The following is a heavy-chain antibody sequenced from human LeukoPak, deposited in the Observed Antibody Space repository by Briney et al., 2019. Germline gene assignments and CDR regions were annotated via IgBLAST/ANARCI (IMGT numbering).Heavy chain of an antibody. Sequence: PSETLSLTCTVSGYSISSGYYWGWIRQPPGKGLEWIGNIYHSGSTYYNPSLKSRVTISVDTSKNQFSLKLSSVTAADTAVYYCARDPASMVFGTYYYYYGMDVWGQGTTVTVSS. CDR3: ARDPASMVFGTYYYYYGMDV. CDR1: GYSISSGYY. D-gene: IGHD3-10*02. V-gene: IGHV4-38-2*02. J-gene: IGHJ6*02. CDR2: IYHSGST.